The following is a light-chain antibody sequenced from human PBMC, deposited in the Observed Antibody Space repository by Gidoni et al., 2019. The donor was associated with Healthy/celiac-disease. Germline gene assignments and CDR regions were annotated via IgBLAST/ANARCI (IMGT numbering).Light chain of an antibody. V-gene: IGKV3-20*01. Sequence: EIVLTQSPGTLSLSPGERATLSCRASQSVSSSYLAWYQQKPGQAPRLLIYGASSSATGIPDRFSGSGSGTDFTLTISRLEPEDFAVYYCQQYGSSPEYTFXQXTKLEIK. CDR1: QSVSSSY. CDR2: GAS. CDR3: QQYGSSPEYT. J-gene: IGKJ2*01.